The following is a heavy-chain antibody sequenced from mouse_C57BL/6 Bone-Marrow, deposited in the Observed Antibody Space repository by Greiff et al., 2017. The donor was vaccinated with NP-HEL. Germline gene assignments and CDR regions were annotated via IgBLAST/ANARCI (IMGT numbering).Heavy chain of an antibody. D-gene: IGHD2-4*01. Sequence: EVQLQESGEGLVKPGGSLKLSCAASGFTFSSYAMSWVRQTPEKRLEWVAYISSGGDYIYYADTVKGRFTISRDNARNTLYLQMSSLKSEDTAMYYCTRDIYYDYDGAMDYWGQGTSVTVSS. CDR3: TRDIYYDYDGAMDY. CDR1: GFTFSSYA. CDR2: ISSGGDYI. J-gene: IGHJ4*01. V-gene: IGHV5-9-1*02.